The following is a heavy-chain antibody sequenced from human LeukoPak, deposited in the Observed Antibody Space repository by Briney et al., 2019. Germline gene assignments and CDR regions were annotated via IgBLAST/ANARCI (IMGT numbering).Heavy chain of an antibody. V-gene: IGHV1-2*04. CDR3: ARDGYYDSSGYPYGMDV. Sequence: GASVKVSCKASGYTFTGYYMHWVRQAPGQGLEWMGWINPNSGGTNYAQKFQGWATMTRDTSISTAYMELSRLRSDDTAVFYCARDGYYDSSGYPYGMDVWGQGTTVTVSS. CDR1: GYTFTGYY. CDR2: INPNSGGT. D-gene: IGHD3-22*01. J-gene: IGHJ6*02.